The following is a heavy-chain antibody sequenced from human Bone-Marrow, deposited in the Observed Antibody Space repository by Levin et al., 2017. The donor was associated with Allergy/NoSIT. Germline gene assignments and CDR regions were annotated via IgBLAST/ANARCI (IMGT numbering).Heavy chain of an antibody. CDR3: AKDLLGDYDDY. CDR2: ISYDETNK. CDR1: GFSFSRFG. J-gene: IGHJ4*02. V-gene: IGHV3-30*18. Sequence: GESLKISCAASGFSFSRFGMHWVRQAPGKGLEWVAVISYDETNKYYADSVRGRFTISRDNSKSAVYLHMNSLRVEATAMYYCAKDLLGDYDDYWGQGTLVTVSS. D-gene: IGHD4-17*01.